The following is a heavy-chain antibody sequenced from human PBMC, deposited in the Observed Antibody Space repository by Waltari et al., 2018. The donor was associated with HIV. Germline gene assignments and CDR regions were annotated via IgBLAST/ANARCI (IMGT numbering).Heavy chain of an antibody. J-gene: IGHJ4*02. Sequence: QVQLVQSGAEVKKPGASVRVSCNTSGYTFTTYALHWLRQAPGQRFEWMGWINAGIGFTKYSQNFQGRVTVTTDTSASTAYMELHCREAGDTAIYDGARGRRGAGVGGVAVGTFDYWGQGTLVSVSS. V-gene: IGHV1-3*01. CDR2: INAGIGFT. CDR1: GYTFTTYA. CDR3: ARGRRGAGVGGVAVGTFDY. D-gene: IGHD3-16*01.